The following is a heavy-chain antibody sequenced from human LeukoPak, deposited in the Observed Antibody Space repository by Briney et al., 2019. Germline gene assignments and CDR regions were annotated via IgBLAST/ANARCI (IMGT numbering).Heavy chain of an antibody. D-gene: IGHD5-18*01. J-gene: IGHJ4*02. V-gene: IGHV3-11*01. CDR3: ATGYSYGQPEFDY. CDR1: GFTFSDYY. CDR2: ISSSGSTI. Sequence: KPGGSLTLSCAASGFTFSDYYMSWIRQAPGKGLEWVSYISSSGSTIYYADSVKRRFTIARDNDKNSLYLQMTSLRAEDTAVYYCATGYSYGQPEFDYWGQGTLVTVSS.